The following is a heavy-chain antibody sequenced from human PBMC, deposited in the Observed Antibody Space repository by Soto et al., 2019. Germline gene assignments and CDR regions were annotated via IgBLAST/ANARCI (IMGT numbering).Heavy chain of an antibody. Sequence: QVQLQESGPGLVKPSETLSLTCSISGGSISDYQWNWIRQPPGKGLEWIGSIYYSARTNYNPSIKSRLTISLDASTRQFSRRLRSVTAADTAVYYCARMRGLGEISPYVDYWGQGALVTVSS. D-gene: IGHD3-16*01. J-gene: IGHJ4*02. CDR3: ARMRGLGEISPYVDY. CDR1: GGSISDYQ. V-gene: IGHV4-59*01. CDR2: IYYSART.